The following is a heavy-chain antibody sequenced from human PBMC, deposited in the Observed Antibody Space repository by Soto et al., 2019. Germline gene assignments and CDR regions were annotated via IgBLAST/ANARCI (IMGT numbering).Heavy chain of an antibody. Sequence: GGSLRLSCAASGFTFSSYGMHWVRQAPGKGLEWVAVIWYDGSNKYYADSVKGRFTISRDNSKNTLYLQMNSLRAEDTAVYYCARDGMYSSPACYYFDYWGQGTLVTVSS. CDR2: IWYDGSNK. CDR3: ARDGMYSSPACYYFDY. V-gene: IGHV3-33*01. D-gene: IGHD6-13*01. CDR1: GFTFSSYG. J-gene: IGHJ4*02.